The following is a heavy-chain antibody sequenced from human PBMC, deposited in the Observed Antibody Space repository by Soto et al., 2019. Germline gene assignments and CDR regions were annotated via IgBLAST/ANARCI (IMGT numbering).Heavy chain of an antibody. Sequence: GGSLRLSCAASGFTFSSYWMSWVRQAPGKGLEWVANIKQDGSEKYYVDSVKGRFTISRDNAKNSLYLQMNSLRAEDTAVYYCSGARRLYYYGMDVWGQGTTVTVSS. J-gene: IGHJ6*02. CDR1: GFTFSSYW. CDR2: IKQDGSEK. V-gene: IGHV3-7*04. CDR3: SGARRLYYYGMDV.